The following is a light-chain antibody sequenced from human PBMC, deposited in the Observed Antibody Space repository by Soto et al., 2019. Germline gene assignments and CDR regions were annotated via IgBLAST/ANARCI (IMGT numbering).Light chain of an antibody. CDR3: QQYYSTPLT. CDR1: QSVLYSSNNKNY. CDR2: WAS. J-gene: IGKJ4*01. Sequence: DIVMTHSPDSLAVSLSERATINCKSSQSVLYSSNNKNYLAWYQQKPGQPPKLLIYWASTRESGVPDRFSGSGSGTDFTLTISSLQAEDVAVYYCQQYYSTPLTFGGGTKV. V-gene: IGKV4-1*01.